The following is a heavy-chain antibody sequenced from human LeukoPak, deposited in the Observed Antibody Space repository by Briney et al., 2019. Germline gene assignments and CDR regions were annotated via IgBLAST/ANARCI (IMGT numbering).Heavy chain of an antibody. Sequence: SETLSLTCIVSGGSISSYYWSWIRQPPGKGLEWLGYISYSGSTEYNPSLKSRVTASLDTSKNQFSLRLSSVTAADTAVYYCARLYSSGYWAEFDYWGQGTLVTVSS. CDR3: ARLYSSGYWAEFDY. D-gene: IGHD3-22*01. CDR1: GGSISSYY. CDR2: ISYSGST. J-gene: IGHJ4*02. V-gene: IGHV4-59*08.